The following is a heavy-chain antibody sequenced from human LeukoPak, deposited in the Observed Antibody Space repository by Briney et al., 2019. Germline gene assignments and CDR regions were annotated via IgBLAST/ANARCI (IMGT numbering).Heavy chain of an antibody. J-gene: IGHJ4*02. V-gene: IGHV1-69*04. CDR2: IIPILGIA. D-gene: IGHD2-15*01. CDR1: GGTFSSYT. Sequence: SVKVSYKASGGTFSSYTISWVRQAPGQGLEWMGRIIPILGIANYAQKFRGRVTITADKSTSTAYMELSSLRSEDTAVYYCARDDGGFPGWGQGTLVTVSS. CDR3: ARDDGGFPG.